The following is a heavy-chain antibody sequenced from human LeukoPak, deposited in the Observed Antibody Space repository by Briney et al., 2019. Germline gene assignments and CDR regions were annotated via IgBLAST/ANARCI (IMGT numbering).Heavy chain of an antibody. CDR2: ISHDGRNK. CDR1: GFTFGDYA. D-gene: IGHD6-6*01. V-gene: IGHV3-30*04. CDR3: GRVGGRSKAAKGDAFDI. Sequence: GGSLRLSCTASGFTFGDYAMSWFRQAPGKGPEWVAVISHDGRNKYYVDSVKGRFTISRDNSKNTLYLQMNSLRAEDTAVYYCGRVGGRSKAAKGDAFDIWGQGTMVTVSS. J-gene: IGHJ3*02.